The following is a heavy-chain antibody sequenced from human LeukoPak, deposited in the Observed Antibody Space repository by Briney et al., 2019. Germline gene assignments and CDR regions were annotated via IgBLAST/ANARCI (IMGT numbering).Heavy chain of an antibody. CDR3: AKDRVAARPYFDY. D-gene: IGHD6-6*01. CDR1: GGSISSYY. J-gene: IGHJ4*02. V-gene: IGHV4-59*12. CDR2: IYYSGST. Sequence: MASETLSLTCTVSGGSISSYYWSWIRQPPGKGLEWIGYIYYSGSTNYNPSLKSRVTISVDTSKNQFSLKLSSVTAADTAVYYCAKDRVAARPYFDYWGQGTLVTVSS.